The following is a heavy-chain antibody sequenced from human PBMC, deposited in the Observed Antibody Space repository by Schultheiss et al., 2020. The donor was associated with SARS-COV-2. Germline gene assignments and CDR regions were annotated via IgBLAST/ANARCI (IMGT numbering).Heavy chain of an antibody. CDR2: INHSGST. V-gene: IGHV4-34*01. Sequence: SETLSLTCTVSGGSINSYYWSWIRQPPGKGLEWIGEINHSGSTKYNPSLKSRVTISVDTSKKQFSLKLSSVTAADTAVYYCAIAGYDFWSGSIDCFDPWGQGTLVTVSS. CDR3: AIAGYDFWSGSIDCFDP. J-gene: IGHJ5*02. D-gene: IGHD3-3*01. CDR1: GGSINSYY.